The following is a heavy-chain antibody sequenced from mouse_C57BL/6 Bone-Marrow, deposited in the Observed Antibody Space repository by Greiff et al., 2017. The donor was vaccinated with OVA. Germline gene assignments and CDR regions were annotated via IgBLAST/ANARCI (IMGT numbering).Heavy chain of an antibody. D-gene: IGHD1-1*01. CDR3: ARPYYYGSSFDY. CDR2: IDPSDSYT. J-gene: IGHJ2*01. Sequence: VQLQQPGAELVRPGTSVKLSCKASGYTFTSYWMHWVKQRPGQGLEWIGVIDPSDSYTNYNQKFKGKATLTVDTSSSPAYMQLSSLTSEDSAVYYCARPYYYGSSFDYWGQGTTLTVSS. CDR1: GYTFTSYW. V-gene: IGHV1-59*01.